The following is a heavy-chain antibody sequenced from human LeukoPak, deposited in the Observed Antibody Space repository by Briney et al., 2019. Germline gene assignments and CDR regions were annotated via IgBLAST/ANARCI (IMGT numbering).Heavy chain of an antibody. CDR2: IIPIFGTA. J-gene: IGHJ4*02. Sequence: SVKVSCKASGGTFSSYAISWVRQAPGQGLEWMGGIIPIFGTANYAQKFQGRVTITADESTSTAYMELSSLRSEETAVYYCARGTRATTVTGTFDYWGQGTLVTVSS. CDR1: GGTFSSYA. V-gene: IGHV1-69*13. CDR3: ARGTRATTVTGTFDY. D-gene: IGHD4-17*01.